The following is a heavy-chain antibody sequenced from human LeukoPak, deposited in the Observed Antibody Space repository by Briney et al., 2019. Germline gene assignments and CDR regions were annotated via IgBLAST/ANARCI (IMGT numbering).Heavy chain of an antibody. Sequence: ASVKVSCTASGYTFTSYYMHWVRQAPGQGLEWIGIINPSGGSTSYAQKFQGRVTMTRDTSTSTVYMELGSLRSEDTAVYYCARDYQVTVSDYYGMDVWGQGTTVTVSS. CDR1: GYTFTSYY. J-gene: IGHJ6*02. CDR3: ARDYQVTVSDYYGMDV. CDR2: INPSGGST. V-gene: IGHV1-46*01. D-gene: IGHD4-17*01.